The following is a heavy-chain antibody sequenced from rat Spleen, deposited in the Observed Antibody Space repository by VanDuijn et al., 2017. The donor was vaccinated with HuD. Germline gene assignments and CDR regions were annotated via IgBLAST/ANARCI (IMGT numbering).Heavy chain of an antibody. Sequence: QVQLKESGPGLVQPSETLSLTCTVSGFSLSNYNVHWVRQPPGKGLEWMGVMWSVGSTDYNSALKSRLSISRDTSKNQVFLKMNSLQTEDTATYYCAREGHWYFDFWGPGTMVTVSS. CDR2: MWSVGST. V-gene: IGHV2-45*01. J-gene: IGHJ1*01. CDR3: AREGHWYFDF. CDR1: GFSLSNYN.